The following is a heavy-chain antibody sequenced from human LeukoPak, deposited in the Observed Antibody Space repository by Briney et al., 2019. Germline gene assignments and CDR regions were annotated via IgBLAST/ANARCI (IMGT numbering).Heavy chain of an antibody. V-gene: IGHV3-23*01. Sequence: GGSLRLSCAASGFTLSNYDMSCVRQAPGKGLEWVSALTGSGGNTYYADSVKGRFTISRDNSKNTVFLQMNSLRAEDTAVYYCAKWGDYDVLTGYYVSDYWGQGPLVTVSS. CDR1: GFTLSNYD. CDR2: LTGSGGNT. D-gene: IGHD3-9*01. CDR3: AKWGDYDVLTGYYVSDY. J-gene: IGHJ4*02.